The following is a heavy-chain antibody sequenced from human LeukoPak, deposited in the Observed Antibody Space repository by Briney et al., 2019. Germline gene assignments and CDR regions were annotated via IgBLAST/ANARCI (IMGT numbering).Heavy chain of an antibody. CDR3: ARLGWLRFSRGEDY. D-gene: IGHD5-12*01. J-gene: IGHJ4*02. CDR2: IIPIFGTA. Sequence: ASVKVSCKASGGTFSSYAISWVRQAPGQGLEWMGGIIPIFGTANYAQKFQGRVTITADESTSTAYMELSSLRSEGTAVYYCARLGWLRFSRGEDYWGQGTLVTVSS. V-gene: IGHV1-69*13. CDR1: GGTFSSYA.